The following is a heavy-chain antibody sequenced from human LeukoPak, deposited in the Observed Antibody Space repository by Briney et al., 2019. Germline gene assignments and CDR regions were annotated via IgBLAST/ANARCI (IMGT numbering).Heavy chain of an antibody. D-gene: IGHD2-2*01. J-gene: IGHJ6*03. V-gene: IGHV1-18*01. CDR3: ARLSVPAAISYYYYYMDV. CDR1: GYTFTSYG. Sequence: ASVKVSCKASGYTFTSYGISWVRQAPGQGLEWMGWISAYNGNINYAQKLQGRVTMTTDTSTSTAYMELRSLRSDDTAVYYCARLSVPAAISYYYYYMDVWGKGTTVTVSS. CDR2: ISAYNGNI.